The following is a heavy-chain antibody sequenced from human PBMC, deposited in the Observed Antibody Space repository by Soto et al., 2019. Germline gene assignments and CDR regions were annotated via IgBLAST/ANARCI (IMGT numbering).Heavy chain of an antibody. CDR1: GYIRNTDW. CDR2: IDPLDSHT. Sequence: GASLKISCKASGYIRNTDWISWVRPKPGKGLEWMVRIDPLDSHTKYSPSFEGRVNIPAERSIATAYLHWTILESSDPAIYYCSRHQVGMVAEGSWGRGTLVTVSS. J-gene: IGHJ5*02. CDR3: SRHQVGMVAEGS. D-gene: IGHD1-26*01. V-gene: IGHV5-10-1*01.